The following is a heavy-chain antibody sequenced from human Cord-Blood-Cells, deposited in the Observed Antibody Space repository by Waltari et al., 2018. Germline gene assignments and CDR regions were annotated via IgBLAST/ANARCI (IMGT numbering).Heavy chain of an antibody. V-gene: IGHV1-69*01. CDR1: GGTFSSYA. Sequence: QVQLVQSGAEVKKPGSSVKVSCKASGGTFSSYAISWVRQAPGQGLEWMGGIVPIFGTANYVQKFQGRVTITGDESTRTAYMELSSLRSEDTAVYYCAREGYIVGASLFDYWGQGTLVTVSS. CDR3: AREGYIVGASLFDY. D-gene: IGHD1-26*01. CDR2: IVPIFGTA. J-gene: IGHJ4*02.